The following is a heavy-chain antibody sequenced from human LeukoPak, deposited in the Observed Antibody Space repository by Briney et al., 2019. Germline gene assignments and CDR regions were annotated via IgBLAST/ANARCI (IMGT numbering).Heavy chain of an antibody. D-gene: IGHD2-21*01. Sequence: PGGSLRLSCAASGFTFSSYAMSWVRQAPGKGLEWVSTFSVRDGNTYYADSVKGRFTISSDNSKNTLYLQMNSLRAEDTAVYYCAKAFRDRDAFDIWGQGTMVTVSS. V-gene: IGHV3-23*01. CDR2: FSVRDGNT. J-gene: IGHJ3*02. CDR1: GFTFSSYA. CDR3: AKAFRDRDAFDI.